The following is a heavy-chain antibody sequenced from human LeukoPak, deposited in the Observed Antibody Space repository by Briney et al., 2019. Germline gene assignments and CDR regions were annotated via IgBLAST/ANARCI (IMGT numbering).Heavy chain of an antibody. CDR2: IIPIFGTA. Sequence: ASVKVSCKASGVTFSSYAISWVRQAPGQGLEWMGGIIPIFGTANYAQKFQGRVTITTDESTSTDYMELSSLRSEDTAMYYCARDSDSNYEGAYYYMDVWGKGTTVTVSS. J-gene: IGHJ6*03. V-gene: IGHV1-69*05. CDR3: ARDSDSNYEGAYYYMDV. D-gene: IGHD4-11*01. CDR1: GVTFSSYA.